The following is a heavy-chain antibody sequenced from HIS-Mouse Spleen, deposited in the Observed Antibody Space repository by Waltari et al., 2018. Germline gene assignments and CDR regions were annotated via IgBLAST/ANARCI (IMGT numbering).Heavy chain of an antibody. CDR3: ARIGSHRRGYSYGYWFDP. J-gene: IGHJ5*02. V-gene: IGHV1-8*01. Sequence: QVQLVQSGAEVKKPGASVKVSCKASGYTFTSYDINWVRQATGQGLDWMGWMNPNSGNTGYAQKFQGRVTMTRNTSISTAYMELSSLRSEDTAVYYCARIGSHRRGYSYGYWFDPWCQGTLVTVSS. CDR1: GYTFTSYD. CDR2: MNPNSGNT. D-gene: IGHD5-18*01.